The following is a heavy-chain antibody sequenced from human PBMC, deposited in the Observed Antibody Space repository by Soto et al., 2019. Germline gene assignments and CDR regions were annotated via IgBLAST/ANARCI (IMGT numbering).Heavy chain of an antibody. Sequence: SETLSLTCTVSGASFSHFYWSWVRQAPGKGLEWLGYIYDNGSTNYNPSVKSRVTMSVDTSKNQFSLKLTSVTAADTAVYYCASFPVIPGRDSPLIFDYWGQGTLVTVSS. V-gene: IGHV4-59*12. CDR1: GASFSHFY. D-gene: IGHD3-22*01. CDR2: IYDNGST. J-gene: IGHJ4*01. CDR3: ASFPVIPGRDSPLIFDY.